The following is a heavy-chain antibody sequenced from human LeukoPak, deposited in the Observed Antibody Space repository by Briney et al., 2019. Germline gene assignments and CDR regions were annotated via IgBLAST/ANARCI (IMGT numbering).Heavy chain of an antibody. J-gene: IGHJ3*02. D-gene: IGHD5-24*01. Sequence: PGGSLRLSCAASGFTFTSYSMSWVRQAPGKGLEWVSFISTSSSDIYYADSVKGRFTISRDNSKNSVYLQMNSLRAEDTAVYYCALLTGMATTSNAFDIWGQGTMVTVSS. CDR3: ALLTGMATTSNAFDI. CDR1: GFTFTSYS. CDR2: ISTSSSDI. V-gene: IGHV3-21*06.